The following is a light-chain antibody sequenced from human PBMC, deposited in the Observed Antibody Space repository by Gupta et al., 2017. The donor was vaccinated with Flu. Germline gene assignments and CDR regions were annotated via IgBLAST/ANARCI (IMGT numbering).Light chain of an antibody. Sequence: QSVLTQPPSASGTPGQWVPISCSGSSSHIGSNTVNWYQQPPATAPNLLIYINNQRPSGVPARFSGSKSGTSASLAISGLQSEEEADDYCAASDDSMNAVVFGGGTKLTVL. CDR2: INN. CDR1: SSHIGSNT. CDR3: AASDDSMNAVV. V-gene: IGLV1-44*01. J-gene: IGLJ2*01.